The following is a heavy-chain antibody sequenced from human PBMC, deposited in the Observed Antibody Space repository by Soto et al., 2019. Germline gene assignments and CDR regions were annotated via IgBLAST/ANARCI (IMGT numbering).Heavy chain of an antibody. J-gene: IGHJ4*02. CDR2: ISAYNGNT. D-gene: IGHD3-16*01. CDR3: ARGGTPIAY. V-gene: IGHV1-18*01. Sequence: QVQLVQSGAEVKKPGASVKVSCKTSGYTFTNFGLSWVRQAPGQGLEWMGWISAYNGNTNYAQNFQGRVTMTTDTSTSTAYTELRSLRSDDTAVYSCARGGTPIAYWGQGTLVTVSS. CDR1: GYTFTNFG.